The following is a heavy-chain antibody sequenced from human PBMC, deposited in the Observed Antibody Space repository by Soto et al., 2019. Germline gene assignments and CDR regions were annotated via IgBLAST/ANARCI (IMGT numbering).Heavy chain of an antibody. CDR3: ARAAFTSSSY. J-gene: IGHJ4*02. D-gene: IGHD6-6*01. CDR2: IKYDGSQI. V-gene: IGHV3-7*01. CDR1: GFTFSSYW. Sequence: GGSLRLSCAASGFTFSSYWMNWVRQAPGKGLEWVANIKYDGSQIYYLDSVKGRFTISRDNAKNSVFLQMERLRAEDTGRYFCARAAFTSSSYWGQGTVVTVSS.